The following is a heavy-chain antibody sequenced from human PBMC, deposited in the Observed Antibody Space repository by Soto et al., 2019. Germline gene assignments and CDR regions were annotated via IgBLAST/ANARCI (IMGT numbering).Heavy chain of an antibody. J-gene: IGHJ6*03. V-gene: IGHV5-10-1*01. Sequence: GESLKISCKGSGYSFTSYWISWVRQMPGKGLEWMGRIDPSDSYTNYSPSFQGHVTISADKSISTAYLQWSSLKASDTAMYYCARLDKDFWIGYYSIRTPNYYYYYYMDVWGKGTTVTVSS. CDR2: IDPSDSYT. CDR1: GYSFTSYW. D-gene: IGHD3-3*01. CDR3: ARLDKDFWIGYYSIRTPNYYYYYYMDV.